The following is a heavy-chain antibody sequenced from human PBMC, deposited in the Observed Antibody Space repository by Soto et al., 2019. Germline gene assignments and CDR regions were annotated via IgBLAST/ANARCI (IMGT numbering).Heavy chain of an antibody. CDR3: AKSTEA. CDR2: INSDGSST. Sequence: PEGALRLSCASSGFTFSNYWLIWVRQAPGQGLVWVSYINSDGSSTKYAASVKGRFTISRDNAKNTLYQQTNSLRDEDPAGYHNAKSTEAWGQGTQVTVVS. D-gene: IGHD6-6*01. V-gene: IGHV3-74*03. J-gene: IGHJ4*02. CDR1: GFTFSNYW.